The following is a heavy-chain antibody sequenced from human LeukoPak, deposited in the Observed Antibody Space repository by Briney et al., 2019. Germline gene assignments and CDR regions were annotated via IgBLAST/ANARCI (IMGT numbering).Heavy chain of an antibody. Sequence: GGSLRLSCAASGFTFSDYYMSWIRQAPGKGLEWVSYISSSGSTIYYADSVKGRFTISRDNAKNSLYLQMNSLRAEDTAVYYCARVEYSSLPPDYYYYMDVWGKGTTVTVSS. V-gene: IGHV3-11*04. J-gene: IGHJ6*03. CDR2: ISSSGSTI. CDR1: GFTFSDYY. CDR3: ARVEYSSLPPDYYYYMDV. D-gene: IGHD6-6*01.